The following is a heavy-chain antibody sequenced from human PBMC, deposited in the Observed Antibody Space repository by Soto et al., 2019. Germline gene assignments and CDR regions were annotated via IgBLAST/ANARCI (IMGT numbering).Heavy chain of an antibody. CDR1: GGSISGGGYY. Sequence: PSETLSLTCTVSGGSISGGGYYGSWIRQHPGKGLEWIGYIYYSGSTYYNPSLKSRVTISVDTSKNQFSLKLSSVTAADTAVYYCARALRFEGLYDPWGQGTLVTVSS. V-gene: IGHV4-31*03. D-gene: IGHD5-12*01. CDR3: ARALRFEGLYDP. J-gene: IGHJ5*02. CDR2: IYYSGST.